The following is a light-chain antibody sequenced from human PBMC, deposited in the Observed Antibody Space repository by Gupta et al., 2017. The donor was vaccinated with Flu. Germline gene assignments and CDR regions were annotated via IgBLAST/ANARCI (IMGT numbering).Light chain of an antibody. Sequence: QKVKITCQGNSLRNAYASWYQQKQEQAPVVVIDAKNVRHGGTPDRFAGSSAGNTAASTTTGAQAEEEADEDCYSRDSTANHRAVFGGGTKLTVL. J-gene: IGLJ2*01. CDR3: YSRDSTANHRAV. CDR2: AKN. CDR1: SLRNAY. V-gene: IGLV3-19*01.